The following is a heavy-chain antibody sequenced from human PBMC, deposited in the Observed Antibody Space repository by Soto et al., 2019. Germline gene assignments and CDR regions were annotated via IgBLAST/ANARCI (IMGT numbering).Heavy chain of an antibody. D-gene: IGHD6-19*01. V-gene: IGHV3-15*01. CDR1: GFTFSNAW. CDR3: TTGNSGWYSGAFDI. Sequence: GGSLRLSCAASGFTFSNAWMSWVRQAPGKGLEWVGRIKSKTDGGTTDYAAPVKGRFTISRDDSKNTLYLQMNSLKTEDTAGYYCTTGNSGWYSGAFDIWGQGTMVTVSS. J-gene: IGHJ3*02. CDR2: IKSKTDGGTT.